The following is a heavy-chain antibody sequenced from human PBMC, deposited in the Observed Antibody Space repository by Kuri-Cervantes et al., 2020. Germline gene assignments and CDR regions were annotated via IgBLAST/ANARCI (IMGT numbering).Heavy chain of an antibody. J-gene: IGHJ3*02. Sequence: GGSLRLSCAASGFTFSSYSMNWVRQAPGKGLEWVSSISSSSSYIYYADSVKGRFTISRDNAKNSLYLQMNSLRAEDTAVYYCARAAQANRWGSNPFDIWGQGTMVTVSS. CDR1: GFTFSSYS. V-gene: IGHV3-21*03. CDR3: ARAAQANRWGSNPFDI. D-gene: IGHD5-24*01. CDR2: ISSSSSYI.